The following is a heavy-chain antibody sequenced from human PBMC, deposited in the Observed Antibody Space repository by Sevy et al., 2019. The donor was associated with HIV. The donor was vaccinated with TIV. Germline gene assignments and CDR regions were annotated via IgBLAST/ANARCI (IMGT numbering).Heavy chain of an antibody. CDR3: AKDLAGPGRRYFDY. Sequence: GGSLRLSCTASGFTFSNFGMHWVRQVPGKGLEWVTFIRYDGSDKYYAASVKGKCTISREDSKNTLYVQMDSLRAEDTAIYYCAKDLAGPGRRYFDYWGQGTLVTVSS. CDR1: GFTFSNFG. J-gene: IGHJ4*02. D-gene: IGHD6-13*01. V-gene: IGHV3-30*02. CDR2: IRYDGSDK.